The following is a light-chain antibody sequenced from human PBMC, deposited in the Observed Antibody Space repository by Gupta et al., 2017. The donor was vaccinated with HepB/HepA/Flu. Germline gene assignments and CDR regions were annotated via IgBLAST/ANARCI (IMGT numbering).Light chain of an antibody. CDR1: QSLLHSNGYSY. J-gene: IGKJ3*01. CDR3: MQALQTPLT. Sequence: DIVMTQSPLSLPVTPGEPASISCRSSQSLLHSNGYSYLEWYLQKPGQSPQLLIYFGSTRASEVPDRFSGGGSGTDFTLTISRVEAEDVGVYYCMQALQTPLTFGPGTKVEIK. V-gene: IGKV2-28*01. CDR2: FGS.